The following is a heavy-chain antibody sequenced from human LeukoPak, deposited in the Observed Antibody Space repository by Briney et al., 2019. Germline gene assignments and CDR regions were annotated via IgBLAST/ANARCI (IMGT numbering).Heavy chain of an antibody. Sequence: PGGSLRLSCAASGFTFSYYGMNWVRQAPGKGLEWVSYISNSGATIYYADSVKGRFTISRDNAKSSLFLQMNSLRAEDTGVDYCARATFSSSGHSYWGQGTLVTVSS. CDR2: ISNSGATI. D-gene: IGHD6-13*01. J-gene: IGHJ4*02. CDR1: GFTFSYYG. CDR3: ARATFSSSGHSY. V-gene: IGHV3-48*03.